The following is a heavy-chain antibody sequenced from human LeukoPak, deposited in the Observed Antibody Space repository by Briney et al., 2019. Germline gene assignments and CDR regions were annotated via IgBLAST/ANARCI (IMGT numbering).Heavy chain of an antibody. D-gene: IGHD3-10*01. CDR3: AKDFDGYLCGSGSGFDP. J-gene: IGHJ5*02. Sequence: GGSLRLSCAASGFTFSSYAMSWVRQAPGQGLEWVSAISGSGGSTYYADSVKGRFTISRGNSKNTLYLQMNSLRAEDTAVYYCAKDFDGYLCGSGSGFDPWGQGSLVTVSS. CDR1: GFTFSSYA. CDR2: ISGSGGST. V-gene: IGHV3-23*01.